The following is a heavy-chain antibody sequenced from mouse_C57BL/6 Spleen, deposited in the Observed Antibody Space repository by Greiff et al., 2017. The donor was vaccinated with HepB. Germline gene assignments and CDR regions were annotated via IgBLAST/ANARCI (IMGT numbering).Heavy chain of an antibody. J-gene: IGHJ1*03. V-gene: IGHV5-4*01. CDR3: ARGRDYEV. CDR1: GFTFSSYA. Sequence: DVQLVESGGGLVKPGGSLKLSCAASGFTFSSYAMSWVRQTPEKRLEWVATISDGGSYTYYPDNVKGRFTISRDNAKNNLYLQMSHLKSEDTAMYYCARGRDYEVWGTGTTVTVSS. CDR2: ISDGGSYT. D-gene: IGHD2-4*01.